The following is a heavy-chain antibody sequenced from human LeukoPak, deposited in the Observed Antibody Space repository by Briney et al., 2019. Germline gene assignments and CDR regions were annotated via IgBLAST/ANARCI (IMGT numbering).Heavy chain of an antibody. CDR1: GGSISSYY. Sequence: SEPLSLTCTVSGGSISSYYWSWIRQPPGKGLEWIGYIYYSGSTNYNPSLKSRVTISVDTSKNQFSLKLSSVTAADTAVYYCASSTTKAYYYYYMDVWGKGTTVTVSS. D-gene: IGHD4-11*01. CDR2: IYYSGST. J-gene: IGHJ6*03. CDR3: ASSTTKAYYYYYMDV. V-gene: IGHV4-59*08.